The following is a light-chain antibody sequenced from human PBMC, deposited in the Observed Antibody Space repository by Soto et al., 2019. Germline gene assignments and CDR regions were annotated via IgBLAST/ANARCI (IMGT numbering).Light chain of an antibody. CDR3: HQYGSSPAT. Sequence: DILLTLYPATLSVSPWERAILYCRASQNIGTNLVWYQQKPGQAPRLLIFGASTRATGIPDRFSGSGSGTDFTLTISRLEPEDFAVYYCHQYGSSPATFGQGTKVDIK. CDR1: QNIGTN. CDR2: GAS. J-gene: IGKJ1*01. V-gene: IGKV3-20*01.